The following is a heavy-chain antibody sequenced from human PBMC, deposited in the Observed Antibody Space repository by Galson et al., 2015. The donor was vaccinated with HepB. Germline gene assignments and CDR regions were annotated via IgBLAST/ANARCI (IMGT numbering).Heavy chain of an antibody. J-gene: IGHJ5*02. CDR2: INPNSGGT. D-gene: IGHD3-10*01. CDR3: ARGIRFGGTNWFDP. Sequence: SVKVSCKASGYTFTGYYMHWVRQAPGQGLEWMGWINPNSGGTNYAQKFQGWVTMTRDTSISTAYMELSRLRSDDTAVYYCARGIRFGGTNWFDPWGQGTLVTVSS. V-gene: IGHV1-2*04. CDR1: GYTFTGYY.